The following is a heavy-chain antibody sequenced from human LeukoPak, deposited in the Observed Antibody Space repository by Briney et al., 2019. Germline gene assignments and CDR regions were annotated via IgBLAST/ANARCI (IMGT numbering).Heavy chain of an antibody. CDR2: ISAYNGNT. D-gene: IGHD3-22*01. CDR3: ARVVHITMIVVVADY. CDR1: GYTFTSYG. Sequence: ASVKVSCKASGYTFTSYGISWVRQASGQGLEWMGWISAYNGNTNYAQKLQGRVTMTTDTSTSTAYMELRSLRSDDTAVYYCARVVHITMIVVVADYWGQGTLVTVSS. V-gene: IGHV1-18*01. J-gene: IGHJ4*02.